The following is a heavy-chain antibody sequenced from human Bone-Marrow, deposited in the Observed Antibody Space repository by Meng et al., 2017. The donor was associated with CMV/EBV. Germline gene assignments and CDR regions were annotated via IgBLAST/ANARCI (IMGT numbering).Heavy chain of an antibody. Sequence: ASVKVSCKASGYTFTGYYMHWVRQAPGQGLEWMGWISAYNGNTNYAQKLQGRITITADKSTSTAYMELSSLRSEDTAIYYCARAPDGGYCGSTTCYLFQYWGQGTLVTVSS. CDR3: ARAPDGGYCGSTTCYLFQY. CDR1: GYTFTGYY. V-gene: IGHV1-18*04. CDR2: ISAYNGNT. J-gene: IGHJ4*02. D-gene: IGHD2-2*01.